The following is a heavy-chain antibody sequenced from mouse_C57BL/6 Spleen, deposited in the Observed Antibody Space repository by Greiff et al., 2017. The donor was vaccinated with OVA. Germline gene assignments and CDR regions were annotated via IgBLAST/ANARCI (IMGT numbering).Heavy chain of an antibody. CDR1: GFSFNTYA. Sequence: EVQLVESGGGLVQPKGSLKLSCAASGFSFNTYAMNWVRQAPGKGLEWVARIRSKSNNYATYYADSVKDRFTISRDDSESMLYLQMNNLKTEDTAMYYCVRPLIDDGYYEGAMDYWGQGTSVTVSS. J-gene: IGHJ4*01. CDR2: IRSKSNNYAT. D-gene: IGHD2-3*01. V-gene: IGHV10-1*01. CDR3: VRPLIDDGYYEGAMDY.